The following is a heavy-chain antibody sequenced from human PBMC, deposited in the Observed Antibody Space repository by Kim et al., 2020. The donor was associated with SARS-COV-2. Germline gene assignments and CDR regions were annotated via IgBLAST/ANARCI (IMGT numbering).Heavy chain of an antibody. CDR1: GDSISRHS. Sequence: SETLSLTCTVSGDSISRHSWSWIRQPPGKGLEWIGYIYSSGSTNYNPSLKSRVTISVDTSKNQFSLKLSSVTAADTAVFYCARGSGWYGYWGQGTLGTVS. CDR3: ARGSGWYGY. D-gene: IGHD6-19*01. CDR2: IYSSGST. J-gene: IGHJ4*02. V-gene: IGHV4-59*11.